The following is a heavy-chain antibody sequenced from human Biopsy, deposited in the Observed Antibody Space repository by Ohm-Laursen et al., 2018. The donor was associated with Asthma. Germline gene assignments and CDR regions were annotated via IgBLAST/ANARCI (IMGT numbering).Heavy chain of an antibody. Sequence: SLRLSCSASGFAVSRDYMFWVRQAPGKGLEWVSVIYSGGTSHTADSVRGRFTISRDYSKNTLYLQMHSLRAEDTAVYYCARGDNSGWSHYYFDYWGQGTLVTVSS. CDR1: GFAVSRDY. D-gene: IGHD6-19*01. J-gene: IGHJ4*02. CDR2: IYSGGTS. V-gene: IGHV3-53*01. CDR3: ARGDNSGWSHYYFDY.